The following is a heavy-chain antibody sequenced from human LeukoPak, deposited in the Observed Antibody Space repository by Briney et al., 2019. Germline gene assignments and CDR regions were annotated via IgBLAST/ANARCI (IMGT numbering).Heavy chain of an antibody. J-gene: IGHJ4*02. CDR2: IYYSGST. Sequence: SETLSLTCTVSGGSISSGGYYWSWIRQHPGKGLEWIGYIYYSGSTYYNPSLKSRVTISVDTSKNQFSLKLSSVTAANTAVYYCARGGEGYFDYWGQGTLVTVSS. CDR1: GGSISSGGYY. CDR3: ARGGEGYFDY. D-gene: IGHD2-21*01. V-gene: IGHV4-31*03.